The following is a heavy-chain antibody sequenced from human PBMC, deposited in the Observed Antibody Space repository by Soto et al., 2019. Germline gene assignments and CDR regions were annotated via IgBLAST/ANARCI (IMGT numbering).Heavy chain of an antibody. CDR3: ARLQGRFLEWLLFWFDP. CDR1: GGSISSSSYY. Sequence: PSETLSLTCTVSGGSISSSSYYWGWIRQPPGKGLEWIGSIYYSGSTYYNPSLKSRVTISVDTSKNQSSLKLSSVTAADTAVYYCARLQGRFLEWLLFWFDPWGQGTLVTVSS. CDR2: IYYSGST. J-gene: IGHJ5*02. D-gene: IGHD3-3*01. V-gene: IGHV4-39*01.